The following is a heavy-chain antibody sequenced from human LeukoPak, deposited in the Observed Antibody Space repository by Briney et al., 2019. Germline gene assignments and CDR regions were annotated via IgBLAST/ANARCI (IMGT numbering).Heavy chain of an antibody. CDR2: VKSYNAGGTT. V-gene: IGHV3-15*01. J-gene: IGHJ4*02. D-gene: IGHD3-10*01. CDR3: TLIQGWGAGSYFLDY. Sequence: GGSLRLSCAASGFSIENDWMSWVRQAPGKGLEWVGRVKSYNAGGTTHYAAPVKGRFIISRDDSKNMLYLQMDSLKTEDTAVYYCTLIQGWGAGSYFLDYWGPGALVTVSS. CDR1: GFSIENDW.